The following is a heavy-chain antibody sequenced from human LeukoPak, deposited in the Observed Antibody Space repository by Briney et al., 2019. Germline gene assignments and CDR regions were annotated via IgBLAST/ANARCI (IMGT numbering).Heavy chain of an antibody. CDR2: IYTSGST. CDR3: ARASYSYDINGWVPFDY. CDR1: GNSISSGDNY. Sequence: PSEALSLTCTVSGNSISSGDNYWSWIRQPAGKGLEWIGRIYTSGSTNYNPSLKSRVTISGDTSKNQFSLRLSSVTAADTAVYYCARASYSYDINGWVPFDYWGQGTLVTVSS. D-gene: IGHD3-22*01. V-gene: IGHV4-61*02. J-gene: IGHJ4*02.